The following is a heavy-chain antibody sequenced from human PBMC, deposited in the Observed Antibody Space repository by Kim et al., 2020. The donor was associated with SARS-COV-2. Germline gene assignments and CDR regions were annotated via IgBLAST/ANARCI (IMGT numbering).Heavy chain of an antibody. CDR2: ISSSSSYI. D-gene: IGHD5-12*01. V-gene: IGHV3-21*01. CDR1: GFTFSSYS. J-gene: IGHJ4*02. CDR3: ARPPSGYSGYDFDY. Sequence: GGSLRLSCAASGFTFSSYSMNWVRQAPGKGLEWVSSISSSSSYIYYADSVKGRFTISRDNAKNSLYLQMNSLRAEDTAVYYCARPPSGYSGYDFDYWGQGTLVTVSS.